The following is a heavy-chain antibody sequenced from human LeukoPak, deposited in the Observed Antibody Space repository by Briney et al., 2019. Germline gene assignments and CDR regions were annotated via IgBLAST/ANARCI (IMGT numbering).Heavy chain of an antibody. Sequence: GGSLRLSCAASGFTFSSYSMNWVRQAPGKGLEWVSSISSSGSTILYADSVKGRFTISRDNAKNSLFLQMNGLRAGDTAVYYCAREKASTTGATDYDYWGQGTLVTVSS. CDR2: ISSSGSTI. J-gene: IGHJ4*02. CDR3: AREKASTTGATDYDY. V-gene: IGHV3-48*04. D-gene: IGHD1-1*01. CDR1: GFTFSSYS.